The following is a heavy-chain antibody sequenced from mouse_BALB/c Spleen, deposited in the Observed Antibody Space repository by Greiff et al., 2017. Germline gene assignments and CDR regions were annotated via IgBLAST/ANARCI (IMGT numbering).Heavy chain of an antibody. CDR2: ISNGGGST. CDR3: ARGGGKITTVGTMDY. V-gene: IGHV5-12-2*01. Sequence: EVKVVESGGGLVQPGGSLKLSCAASGFTFSSYTMSWVRQTPEKRLEWVAYISNGGGSTYYPDTVKGRFTISRDNAKNTLYLQMSRLKSEDTAMYYCARGGGKITTVGTMDYWGQGTAVTVAS. D-gene: IGHD2-4*01. CDR1: GFTFSSYT. J-gene: IGHJ4*01.